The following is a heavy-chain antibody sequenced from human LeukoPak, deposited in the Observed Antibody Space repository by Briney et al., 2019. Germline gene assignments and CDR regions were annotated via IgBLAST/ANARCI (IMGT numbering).Heavy chain of an antibody. CDR2: INPNSGGT. CDR1: GYTFTGYY. J-gene: IGHJ4*02. V-gene: IGHV1-2*02. D-gene: IGHD4-17*01. CDR3: ARGANYGDYFDY. Sequence: GASVKVSCKASGYTFTGYYMHWVRQAPGQGLEWMGWINPNSGGTNYAQKFQGRVTMTRDTSISTAYMELSSLRSEDTAVYYCARGANYGDYFDYWGQGTLVTVSS.